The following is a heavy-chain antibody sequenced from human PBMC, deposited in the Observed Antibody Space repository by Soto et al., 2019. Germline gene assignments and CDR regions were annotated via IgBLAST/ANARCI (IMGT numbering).Heavy chain of an antibody. J-gene: IGHJ4*02. Sequence: QVQLVESGGGVVQPGRSLRLSCAASGFTFSSYGMHWVRQAPGKGLEWVAVIWYDGSNKYYADSVKGRFTISRDNSKNTLYRQMNGLRAKETAMYYCARDLHGGGVGDMVVAATPESDYWGKGTLVTVSS. CDR3: ARDLHGGGVGDMVVAATPESDY. CDR2: IWYDGSNK. V-gene: IGHV3-33*01. D-gene: IGHD2-15*01. CDR1: GFTFSSYG.